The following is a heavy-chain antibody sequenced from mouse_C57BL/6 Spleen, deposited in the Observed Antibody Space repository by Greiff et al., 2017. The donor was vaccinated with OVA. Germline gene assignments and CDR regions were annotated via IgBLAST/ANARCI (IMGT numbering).Heavy chain of an antibody. D-gene: IGHD1-1*01. Sequence: QVQLQQSGPELVKPGASVKISCKASGYAFSSSWMNWVKPRPGKGLEWIGRIYPGDGDTNYNGKFKGKATLTADKSSSTAYMHLSSLTSADSAVYFCASSDYYGSSSFAYWGQGTLVTVSA. J-gene: IGHJ3*01. V-gene: IGHV1-82*01. CDR2: IYPGDGDT. CDR1: GYAFSSSW. CDR3: ASSDYYGSSSFAY.